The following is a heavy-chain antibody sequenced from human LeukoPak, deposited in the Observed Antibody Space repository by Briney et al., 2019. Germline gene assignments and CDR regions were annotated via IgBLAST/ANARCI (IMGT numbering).Heavy chain of an antibody. CDR2: IYYSGST. CDR1: GGSITSYY. V-gene: IGHV4-59*08. J-gene: IGHJ6*02. CDR3: ARYTRGRNGMDV. D-gene: IGHD1-26*01. Sequence: SETLSLTCTVSGGSITSYYWSWIRQPPGKGLEWIGYIYYSGSTNYNPSLKSRVTISVDTSKNQFSLKLSSVTVADTAVYYCARYTRGRNGMDVWGQGTTVTVSS.